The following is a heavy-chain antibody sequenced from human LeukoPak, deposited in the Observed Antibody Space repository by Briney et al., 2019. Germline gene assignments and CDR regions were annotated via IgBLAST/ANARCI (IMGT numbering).Heavy chain of an antibody. CDR1: GGSISSSSYY. CDR2: IYYSGST. D-gene: IGHD5-12*01. J-gene: IGHJ3*02. Sequence: SETLSLTCTVSGGSISSSSYYWSWIRQPPGKGLEWIGYIYYSGSTYYNPSLKSRITISVDTSKKQFSLKLSSVTAADTAVYYCAREDRLEDAFDIWGQGTMVTVSS. CDR3: AREDRLEDAFDI. V-gene: IGHV4-30-4*01.